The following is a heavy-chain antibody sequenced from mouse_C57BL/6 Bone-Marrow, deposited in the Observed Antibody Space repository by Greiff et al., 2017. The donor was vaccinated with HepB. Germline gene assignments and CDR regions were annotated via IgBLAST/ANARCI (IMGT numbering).Heavy chain of an antibody. D-gene: IGHD1-1*01. CDR2: IDPGDGDT. V-gene: IGHV14-1*01. CDR1: GFNIKDYY. CDR3: TANYYGSSYIDY. J-gene: IGHJ2*01. Sequence: EVQLQQSGAELVRPGASVKLSCTASGFNIKDYYMHWVKQRPEQGLEWIGRIDPGDGDTEYAPKFQGKATMTADTSSNTAYLQLSSLTSEDTAVYYCTANYYGSSYIDYWGQGTTLTVSS.